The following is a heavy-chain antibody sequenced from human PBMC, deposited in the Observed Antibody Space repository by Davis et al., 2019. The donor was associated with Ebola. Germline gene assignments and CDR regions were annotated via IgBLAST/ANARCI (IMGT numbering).Heavy chain of an antibody. J-gene: IGHJ4*02. CDR1: GFTFDDYA. V-gene: IGHV3-9*01. Sequence: SLKISCAASGFTFDDYAMHWVRQAPGKGLEWVSGISWNSGSIGYADSVKGRFTISRDNAKNSLYLQMNSLRAEDTAVYYCAREMATTYFDYWGQGTLVTVSS. D-gene: IGHD5-24*01. CDR3: AREMATTYFDY. CDR2: ISWNSGSI.